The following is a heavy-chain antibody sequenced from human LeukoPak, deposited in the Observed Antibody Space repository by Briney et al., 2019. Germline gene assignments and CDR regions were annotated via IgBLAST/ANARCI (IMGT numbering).Heavy chain of an antibody. V-gene: IGHV4-59*01. J-gene: IGHJ6*03. CDR1: GGSISNYY. Sequence: SETLSLTCTVSGGSISNYYWSWIRQPPGKGLEWIGDIYNSGSTNYNPSLKSRVTISVNTSKNHFSLKLSSVTAADTAVYYCARQYYYYYMDVWGKGTTVTVSS. CDR2: IYNSGST. CDR3: ARQYYYYYMDV.